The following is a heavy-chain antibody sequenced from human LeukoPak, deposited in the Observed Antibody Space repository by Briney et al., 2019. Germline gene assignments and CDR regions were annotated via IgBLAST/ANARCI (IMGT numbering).Heavy chain of an antibody. CDR2: IYYSGST. CDR1: GGSISSYY. J-gene: IGHJ4*02. Sequence: SETLSLTCTVSGGSISSYYWSWIRQPPGKGLEWIGYIYYSGSTNYNPSHKSRVTISVHTSKNQFSLKLSSVTAADTAVYYCARHRGLIAAAEAFDYWGQGTLVTVSS. CDR3: ARHRGLIAAAEAFDY. V-gene: IGHV4-59*08. D-gene: IGHD6-13*01.